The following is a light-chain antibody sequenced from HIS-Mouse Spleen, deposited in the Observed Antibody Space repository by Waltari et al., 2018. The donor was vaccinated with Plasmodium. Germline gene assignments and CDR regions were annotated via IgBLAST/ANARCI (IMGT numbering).Light chain of an antibody. J-gene: IGLJ2*01. CDR3: AAWDDSLNGPV. CDR1: SPNIGSNT. V-gene: IGLV1-44*01. Sequence: QSVLTQPPSASGTPGQRVTISCSGSSPNIGSNTVNWYQQLPVTAPTLLIYSNNQRPSGVPDRFSGSKSGTSASLAISGLQSEDEADYYCAAWDDSLNGPVFGGGTKLTVL. CDR2: SNN.